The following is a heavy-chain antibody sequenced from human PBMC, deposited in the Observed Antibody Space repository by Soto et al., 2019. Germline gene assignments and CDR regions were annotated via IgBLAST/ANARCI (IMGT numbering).Heavy chain of an antibody. J-gene: IGHJ6*02. CDR3: AKETRYYYGMDV. Sequence: SLRLSCAASGFTFDDYAMHWVRQAPGKGLEWVSGISWNSGSIGYADSVKGRFTISRDNAKNSLYLQMNSLRAEDTALYYCAKETRYYYGMDVWGQGTTVTVSS. CDR2: ISWNSGSI. V-gene: IGHV3-9*01. CDR1: GFTFDDYA.